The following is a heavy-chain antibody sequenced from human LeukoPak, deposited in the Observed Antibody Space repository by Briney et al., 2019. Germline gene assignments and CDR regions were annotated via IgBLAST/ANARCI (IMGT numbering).Heavy chain of an antibody. J-gene: IGHJ4*02. CDR2: ISSSSSYT. CDR1: GFTLSDYY. CDR3: ATDRPHPRNEPTNFDY. V-gene: IGHV3-11*05. Sequence: GGSLRLSCAASGFTLSDYYMSWIRQAPGKGLEWISYISSSSSYTNYADSVKGRFIISRDNANNSLHLQMNSLRAEDTAVYYCATDRPHPRNEPTNFDYWGQGTLVTVSS. D-gene: IGHD1-1*01.